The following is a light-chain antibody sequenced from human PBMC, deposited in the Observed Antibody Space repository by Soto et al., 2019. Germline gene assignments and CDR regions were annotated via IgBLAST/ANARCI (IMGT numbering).Light chain of an antibody. V-gene: IGKV3-15*01. Sequence: ETVMTQSPATLSVSPGEGATLSCRAGQSVSSNLVWYQHKPGQAPRLLIYGASTRATDIPARFSGSGSGTEFTLTISSLQSEDYAVYYCQQYNNLPRTFGGGTKVDIK. J-gene: IGKJ4*01. CDR1: QSVSSN. CDR2: GAS. CDR3: QQYNNLPRT.